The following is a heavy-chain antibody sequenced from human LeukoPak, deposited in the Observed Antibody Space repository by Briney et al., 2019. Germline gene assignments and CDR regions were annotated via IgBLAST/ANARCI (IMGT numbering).Heavy chain of an antibody. J-gene: IGHJ6*02. CDR2: INAGNGNT. V-gene: IGHV1-3*01. D-gene: IGHD2/OR15-2a*01. Sequence: ASVKVSCKASGNTFTSYAMHWVRQAPGQRLEWMGWINAGNGNTKYSQKFQGRVTITRDTSASTAYMELSSLRSEDTAVYYCARLEILEIVSSGMDVWGQGTTVTVSS. CDR1: GNTFTSYA. CDR3: ARLEILEIVSSGMDV.